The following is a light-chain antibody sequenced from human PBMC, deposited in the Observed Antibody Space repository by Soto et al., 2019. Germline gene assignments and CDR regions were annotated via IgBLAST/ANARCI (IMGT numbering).Light chain of an antibody. CDR1: QSVSSY. J-gene: IGKJ4*01. Sequence: EIVLTQSPATLSLSPGERATLSCRASQSVSSYLAWYQQKPGQAPRLLIYDASNRATGIPARFSGSGSGTDFTLTISSLEREDFGVYYCQQRSNWPLTFGGGTKVEIK. V-gene: IGKV3-11*01. CDR3: QQRSNWPLT. CDR2: DAS.